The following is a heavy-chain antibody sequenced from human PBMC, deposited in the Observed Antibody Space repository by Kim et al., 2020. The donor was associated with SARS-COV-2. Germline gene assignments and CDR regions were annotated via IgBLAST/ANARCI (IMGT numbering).Heavy chain of an antibody. D-gene: IGHD5-12*01. V-gene: IGHV3-30*04. CDR3: ATGVATIRGSRRGYFQH. CDR2: ISYDGSNK. Sequence: GGSLRLSCAASGFTFSSYAMHWVRQAPGKGLEWVAVISYDGSNKYYADSVKGRFTISRDNSKNTLYLQMNSLRAEDTAVYYCATGVATIRGSRRGYFQHWGQGTLVTVSS. CDR1: GFTFSSYA. J-gene: IGHJ1*01.